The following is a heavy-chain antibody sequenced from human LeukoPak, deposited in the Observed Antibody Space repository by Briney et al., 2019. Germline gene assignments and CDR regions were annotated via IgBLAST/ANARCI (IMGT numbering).Heavy chain of an antibody. D-gene: IGHD4-11*01. J-gene: IGHJ4*02. Sequence: PSETLSLTCAVSAYSIRGDDYWGWVRQSPGKGLEWIGRIYHSGSTHYNPSLKSRVTISVDTSKNQFSLMLNSVTAADTAVYYCARNRSMTTTPGFDHWGQGTLVTVSS. CDR1: AYSIRGDDY. CDR2: IYHSGST. V-gene: IGHV4-38-2*01. CDR3: ARNRSMTTTPGFDH.